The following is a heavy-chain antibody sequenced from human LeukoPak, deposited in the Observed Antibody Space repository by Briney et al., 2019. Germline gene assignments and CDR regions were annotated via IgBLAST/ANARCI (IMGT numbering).Heavy chain of an antibody. D-gene: IGHD3-22*01. CDR1: GYTFTSYD. Sequence: ASVKVSCKASGYTFTSYDINWVRQATGQGLEWMGWMNPNSGNTGYAQKFQGRVTMTRNTSISTAYMELSRLRSDDTAVYYCARGYYDSPGEYFQHWGQGTLVTVYS. CDR3: ARGYYDSPGEYFQH. CDR2: MNPNSGNT. V-gene: IGHV1-8*01. J-gene: IGHJ1*01.